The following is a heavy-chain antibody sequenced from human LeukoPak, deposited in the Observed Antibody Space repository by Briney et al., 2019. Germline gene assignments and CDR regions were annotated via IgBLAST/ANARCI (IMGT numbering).Heavy chain of an antibody. CDR1: GFTFSSYA. V-gene: IGHV3-23*01. CDR3: AKDPSSSWSRLFDP. J-gene: IGHJ5*02. D-gene: IGHD6-13*01. CDR2: VSGSGGST. Sequence: PGGSLRLSCAASGFTFSSYAMSWVRQAPGKGLEWVSAVSGSGGSTYYADSVKGRFTISRDNSKNTLYLQMNSLRAEDTAVYYCAKDPSSSWSRLFDPWGQGTLVTVSS.